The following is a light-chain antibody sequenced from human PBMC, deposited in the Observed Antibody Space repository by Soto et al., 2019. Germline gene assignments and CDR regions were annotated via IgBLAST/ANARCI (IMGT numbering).Light chain of an antibody. CDR2: NVN. V-gene: IGLV2-14*01. Sequence: QSALIQPPSVSGSPGQSVTISCTGTSSDVGSYDYVSWYQQHPGTVPKPMIYNVNTQPSGVSSRFSGSKSGNTASLTISGLQAEDESDYYCSSYTTSHTLVFGGGTKVTVL. CDR1: SSDVGSYDY. CDR3: SSYTTSHTLV. J-gene: IGLJ2*01.